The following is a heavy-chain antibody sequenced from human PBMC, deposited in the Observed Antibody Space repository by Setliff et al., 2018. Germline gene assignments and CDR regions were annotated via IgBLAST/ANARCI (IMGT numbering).Heavy chain of an antibody. V-gene: IGHV4-39*07. Sequence: SETLSLTCNVSGGSVSSTSHYWGWIRQPPGKGMEWIGSAYYSGYTYYNPSLQSRVTISVDMSKNQFSMKLTSVTAADTAVYYCARVDFTMIQGVLGLWGQGTLVTVSS. D-gene: IGHD3-10*01. CDR1: GGSVSSTSHY. CDR2: AYYSGYT. J-gene: IGHJ1*01. CDR3: ARVDFTMIQGVLGL.